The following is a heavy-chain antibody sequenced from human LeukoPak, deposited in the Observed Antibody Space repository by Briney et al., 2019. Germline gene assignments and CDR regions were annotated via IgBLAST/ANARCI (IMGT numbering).Heavy chain of an antibody. V-gene: IGHV3-7*03. D-gene: IGHD3-3*02. CDR1: GFTFSSYS. CDR3: VRGHLWLEN. Sequence: GGSLRLSYAASGFTFSSYSMTWVRQAPGEGLEWVATINQDGGEKYYVDSVKGRFIISRDNAKNSVYLQMDSLRAEETAVYSCVRGHLWLENWGQGTLATVSS. J-gene: IGHJ4*02. CDR2: INQDGGEK.